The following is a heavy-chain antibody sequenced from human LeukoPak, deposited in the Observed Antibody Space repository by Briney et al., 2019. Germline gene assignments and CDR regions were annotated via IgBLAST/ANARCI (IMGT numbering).Heavy chain of an antibody. CDR3: ARDGAYYGSGTPRDY. CDR2: INSDGSST. J-gene: IGHJ4*02. V-gene: IGHV3-74*01. Sequence: GGSLRLSCAASGFTFSSYWMHWVRQAPGKGLVWVSRINSDGSSTSYADSVKGRFTISRDNAKNTLYLQMNSLRAEDTAVYYCARDGAYYGSGTPRDYWGQGTLVTVSS. CDR1: GFTFSSYW. D-gene: IGHD3-10*01.